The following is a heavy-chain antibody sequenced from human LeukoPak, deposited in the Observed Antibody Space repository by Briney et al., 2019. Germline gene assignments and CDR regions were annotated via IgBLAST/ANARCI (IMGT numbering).Heavy chain of an antibody. D-gene: IGHD3-16*01. CDR3: ARGRGTSVYFDF. Sequence: PGGSLRLSCAASGFTFSNNAMHWVRQSPGKGLEWISYISSSSSALYYGDSVKGRFTISRDSATNSVSLQMDSLRPEDTAVYYCARGRGTSVYFDFWGQGTLVTVSS. J-gene: IGHJ4*02. V-gene: IGHV3-48*01. CDR2: ISSSSSAL. CDR1: GFTFSNNA.